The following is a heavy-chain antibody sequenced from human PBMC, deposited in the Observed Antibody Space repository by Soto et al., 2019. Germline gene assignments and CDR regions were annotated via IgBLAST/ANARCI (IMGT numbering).Heavy chain of an antibody. D-gene: IGHD3-3*01. J-gene: IGHJ3*02. V-gene: IGHV4-30-4*01. CDR1: GGSISSGDYY. CDR2: IYYSGST. CDR3: GGSGYENAFDI. Sequence: SETLSLTCTVSGGSISSGDYYWSWIRQPPGKGLEWIGYIYYSGSTYYNPSLKSRVTISVDTSKNQFSLKLSSVTAADTAVYYCGGSGYENAFDIWGQGTMVTVSS.